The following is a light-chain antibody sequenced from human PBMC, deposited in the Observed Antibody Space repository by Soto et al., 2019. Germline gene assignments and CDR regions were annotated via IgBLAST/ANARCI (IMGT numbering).Light chain of an antibody. J-gene: IGLJ1*01. CDR1: KNDIGVYDF. Sequence: QSALTQPPAASGSPGQSVTISCTGTKNDIGVYDFVSWYQHHPGKAPRLIIYEVVQRPSGVPDRFSGSKSGNTASLTVSGLQDEDEADYCCKSYAGSNTYVFGSGTKLTVL. V-gene: IGLV2-8*01. CDR3: KSYAGSNTYV. CDR2: EVV.